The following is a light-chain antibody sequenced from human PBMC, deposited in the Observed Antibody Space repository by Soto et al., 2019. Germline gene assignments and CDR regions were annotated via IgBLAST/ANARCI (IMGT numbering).Light chain of an antibody. CDR1: QSVSSTY. CDR2: GAS. V-gene: IGKV3-20*01. CDR3: QQSANSPVT. J-gene: IGKJ2*01. Sequence: TVLTQSPGTLSLSPGERATLSCRASQSVSSTYVSWYQQKPGQAPRLLIFGASSRATGIPDRFSGGGSGTDFTLTISRLEPEDFAVYYCQQSANSPVTFGQGTKLEIK.